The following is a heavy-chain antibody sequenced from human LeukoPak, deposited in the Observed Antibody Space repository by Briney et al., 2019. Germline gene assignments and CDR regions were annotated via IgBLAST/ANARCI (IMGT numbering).Heavy chain of an antibody. CDR3: AKAASSSWPSYYYGMDV. Sequence: GGPLRLSYAASGFIFSSYSMSWVRQAPGKGLEWVSVITGSGGNTYYADSVKGRFTISKDNSKNTVYLQMSSLRVDDTAVYYCAKAASSSWPSYYYGMDVWGQGTTVTVSS. CDR1: GFIFSSYS. D-gene: IGHD6-13*01. J-gene: IGHJ6*02. V-gene: IGHV3-23*01. CDR2: ITGSGGNT.